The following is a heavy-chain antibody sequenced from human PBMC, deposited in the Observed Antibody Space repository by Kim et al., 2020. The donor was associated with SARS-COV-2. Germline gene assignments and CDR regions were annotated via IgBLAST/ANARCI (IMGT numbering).Heavy chain of an antibody. V-gene: IGHV3-23*01. D-gene: IGHD5-12*01. CDR2: ISGSGETT. CDR3: AKDPSSYDVTVVGPLFDY. J-gene: IGHJ4*02. Sequence: GGSLRLSCAASGFVFTTYAMSWVRQAPGKGLEWVSSISGSGETTFYADSVKGRFTISRDSSKNTVYLQMNSLRVEDTALYYCAKDPSSYDVTVVGPLFDYWGQGTLVTVSS. CDR1: GFVFTTYA.